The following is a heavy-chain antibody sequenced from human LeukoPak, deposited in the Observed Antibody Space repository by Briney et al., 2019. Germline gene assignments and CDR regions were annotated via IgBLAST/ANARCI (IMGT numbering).Heavy chain of an antibody. D-gene: IGHD6-13*01. CDR2: INWNGGST. CDR3: ARAIAAAGNDAFDI. CDR1: GFTFDDYG. V-gene: IGHV3-20*04. J-gene: IGHJ3*02. Sequence: GGSLRLSCAASGFTFDDYGMSWVRQAPGKGLEWVSGINWNGGSTGYADSVKGRFTISRDNAKKSLYLQMNSLRAEDTALYYCARAIAAAGNDAFDIWGQGTMVTVSS.